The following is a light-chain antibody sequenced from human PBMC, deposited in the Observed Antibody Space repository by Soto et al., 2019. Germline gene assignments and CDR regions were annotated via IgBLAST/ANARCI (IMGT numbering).Light chain of an antibody. CDR1: QSVSSY. J-gene: IGKJ4*01. CDR2: DVS. Sequence: EIVLTQSPATLSLSPGERATLSCRASQSVSSYLAWYQQKPGQAPRLLIYDVSNRPTGIPARFSGSGSGTEFTLTISSLEPEDFAVYYCQQRSSWPLTFGGGTKVEIK. CDR3: QQRSSWPLT. V-gene: IGKV3-11*01.